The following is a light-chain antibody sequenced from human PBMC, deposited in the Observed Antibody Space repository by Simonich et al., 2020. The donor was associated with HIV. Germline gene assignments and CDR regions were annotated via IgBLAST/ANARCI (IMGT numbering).Light chain of an antibody. CDR2: GAS. CDR3: QQYNNWPQT. V-gene: IGKV3-15*01. Sequence: EIVMTQFPATLSVSPGERATLSCTASQRIGSNLAWYQKKPGQAPRLLIYGASTRATGIPARFSGSGSGTDFTLTISSMQSEDFAIFYCQQYNNWPQTFGGGTKVEI. CDR1: QRIGSN. J-gene: IGKJ4*01.